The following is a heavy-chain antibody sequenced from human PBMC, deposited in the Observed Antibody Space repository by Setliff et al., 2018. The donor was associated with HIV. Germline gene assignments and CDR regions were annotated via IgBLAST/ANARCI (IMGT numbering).Heavy chain of an antibody. J-gene: IGHJ4*02. CDR1: GFTFSSYW. CDR2: IKQDGSEK. CDR3: ATPRGLYSSSG. Sequence: GGSLRLSCAASGFTFSSYWMSWVRQAPGKGLEWVANIKQDGSEKYYVDSVKGRFTISRDNAKNSLYLQMNSLRVEDTAVYYCATPRGLYSSSGWGQGTLVTSPQ. D-gene: IGHD6-13*01. V-gene: IGHV3-7*03.